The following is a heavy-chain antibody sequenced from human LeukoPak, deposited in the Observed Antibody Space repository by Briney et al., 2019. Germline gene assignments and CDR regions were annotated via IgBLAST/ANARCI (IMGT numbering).Heavy chain of an antibody. CDR3: ATSRGLYGDFDNWFDP. V-gene: IGHV1-46*01. D-gene: IGHD4-17*01. Sequence: ASVKVSCKASGYTFTSNYIHWVRQAPGQGLEWMGMIYPRDGSTSYAQKFQGRVTVTRDTSTSTVHMELSSLRSEDTAVYYCATSRGLYGDFDNWFDPWGQGTLVTVSS. J-gene: IGHJ5*02. CDR1: GYTFTSNY. CDR2: IYPRDGST.